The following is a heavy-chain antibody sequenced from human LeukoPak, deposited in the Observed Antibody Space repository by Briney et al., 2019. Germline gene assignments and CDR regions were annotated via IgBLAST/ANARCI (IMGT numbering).Heavy chain of an antibody. CDR1: GFTFRSYA. CDR2: ISSSGSTK. D-gene: IGHD1-26*01. Sequence: SGGSLRLSCAASGFTFRSYAMNWIRQAPGKGLEWVSYISSSGSTKYYADSVKGRFTISRDNAKNSLYLQMNSLRAEDTAVYYCARAPRFRLVGVPKGPFDPWGQGTLVTVSS. CDR3: ARAPRFRLVGVPKGPFDP. J-gene: IGHJ5*02. V-gene: IGHV3-48*04.